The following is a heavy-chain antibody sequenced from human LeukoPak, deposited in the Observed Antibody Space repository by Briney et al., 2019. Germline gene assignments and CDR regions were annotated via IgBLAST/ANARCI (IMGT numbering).Heavy chain of an antibody. CDR2: ISAYNGNT. V-gene: IGHV1-18*01. Sequence: ASVKVSCKASGYTFTSYGISWVRQAPGQGLEWMGWISAYNGNTNYAQKLQGRVTMTTDTSTSTAYMELRSLRSDDTAVYYCARRLAARREGNWFDPWGQGTLVTVSS. J-gene: IGHJ5*02. CDR1: GYTFTSYG. D-gene: IGHD6-6*01. CDR3: ARRLAARREGNWFDP.